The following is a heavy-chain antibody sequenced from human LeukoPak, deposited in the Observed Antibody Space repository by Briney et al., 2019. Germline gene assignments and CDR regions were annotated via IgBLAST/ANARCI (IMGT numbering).Heavy chain of an antibody. Sequence: ASVKISCKVSGYTFTDYYMHWVQQAPGKGLEWMGLVDPEDGETIYAEKFQGRVTITADTSTDTAYMELSSLRSEDTAVYYCATKSSGYGLDAFDIWGQGIMVTVSS. J-gene: IGHJ3*02. D-gene: IGHD5-12*01. CDR1: GYTFTDYY. CDR2: VDPEDGET. V-gene: IGHV1-69-2*01. CDR3: ATKSSGYGLDAFDI.